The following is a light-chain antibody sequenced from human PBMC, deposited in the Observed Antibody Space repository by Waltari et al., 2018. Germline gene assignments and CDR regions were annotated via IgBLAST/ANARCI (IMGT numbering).Light chain of an antibody. CDR1: QVLNSW. Sequence: DIQMTQSPSSVSASVGARVSITCRSSQVLNSWLAWYQQKPGKAPKLLISAASRLRSGVPPRFIGAGSGRDFTLTISSLQPEDFATYYCQQADSFPFTFGPGTKVDIK. J-gene: IGKJ3*01. CDR2: AAS. CDR3: QQADSFPFT. V-gene: IGKV1D-12*01.